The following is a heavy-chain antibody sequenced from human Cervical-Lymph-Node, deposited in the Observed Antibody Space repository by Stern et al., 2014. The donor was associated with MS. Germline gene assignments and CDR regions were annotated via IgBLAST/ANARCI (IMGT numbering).Heavy chain of an antibody. V-gene: IGHV3-53*01. D-gene: IGHD1-1*01. J-gene: IGHJ4*02. CDR3: ARDTSSPERSDW. Sequence: VQLVESGGGVIQPGGSLRLSCTASGFTVRRDYMTWVRQAPGQGLEWVSLITNVGSTFYTDSVKGRFTISRDDSKNTVYLHMTSLRAEDTAMYYCARDTSSPERSDWWGQGTLVTVSS. CDR1: GFTVRRDY. CDR2: ITNVGST.